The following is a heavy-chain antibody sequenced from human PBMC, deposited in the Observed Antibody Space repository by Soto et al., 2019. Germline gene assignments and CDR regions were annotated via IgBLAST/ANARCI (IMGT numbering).Heavy chain of an antibody. Sequence: QLQLQESGSGLVKPSQTLSLTCAVSGGSISSGGYSWIWIRQPPGKGLEWIGYIYHSGYTYYNPSLKNRVTMSVDRSKNQFSLTLSSVTAAETAVYYCARAHYGDYGYGMDVWGQGTTVTVSS. CDR2: IYHSGYT. J-gene: IGHJ6*02. CDR1: GGSISSGGYS. D-gene: IGHD4-17*01. CDR3: ARAHYGDYGYGMDV. V-gene: IGHV4-30-2*01.